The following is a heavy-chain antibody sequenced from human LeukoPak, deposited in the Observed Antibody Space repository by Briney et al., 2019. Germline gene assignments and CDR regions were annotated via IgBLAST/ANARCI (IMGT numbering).Heavy chain of an antibody. V-gene: IGHV3-30*19. CDR3: ASDEYSSSSY. CDR2: ISYDGSNK. D-gene: IGHD6-6*01. J-gene: IGHJ4*02. Sequence: GGSLRLSCAASGFTFSSSGMHWVRQAPGKGLEWVAVISYDGSNKYYADSVKGRFTISRDNSKNTLYLQMNSLRAEDTAVYYCASDEYSSSSYWGQGTLVTVSS. CDR1: GFTFSSSG.